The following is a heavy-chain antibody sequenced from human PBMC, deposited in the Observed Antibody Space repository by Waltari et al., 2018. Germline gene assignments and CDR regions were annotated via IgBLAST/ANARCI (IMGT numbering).Heavy chain of an antibody. D-gene: IGHD1-1*01. CDR1: GGSFSGYY. Sequence: QVQLQQWGAGLLMPSETLSLTCAVYGGSFSGYYWRWLRTHPGKGLEWIGEINHSGSTNYNPSLKSRVTISVDTSKNQFSLKLSSVTAADTAVYYCARDGIGTAGYYFDYWGQGTLVTVSS. CDR3: ARDGIGTAGYYFDY. CDR2: INHSGST. V-gene: IGHV4-34*01. J-gene: IGHJ4*02.